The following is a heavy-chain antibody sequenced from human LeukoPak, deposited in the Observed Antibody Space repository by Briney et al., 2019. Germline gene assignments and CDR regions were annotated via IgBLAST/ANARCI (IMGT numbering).Heavy chain of an antibody. Sequence: GGSLRLSCAASGFIFTNYFMSWVRQAPGKGLEWVASIKHDGSEKYYVDSVRGRFTISRDNTMNSLYLQMNGLRVEDTAVYYCTRRLDDWGQGTLVTVSS. CDR3: TRRLDD. V-gene: IGHV3-7*01. CDR2: IKHDGSEK. D-gene: IGHD3-16*01. J-gene: IGHJ4*02. CDR1: GFIFTNYF.